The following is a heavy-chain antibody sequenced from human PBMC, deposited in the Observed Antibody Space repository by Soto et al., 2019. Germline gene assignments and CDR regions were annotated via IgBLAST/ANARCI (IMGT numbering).Heavy chain of an antibody. CDR3: VKSYSSSKYYYYYGMDV. CDR1: VFTFSSYS. Sequence: PGGSLRLSCSASVFTFSSYSMHWFRQAPWKGLEYVSSISSNGGSTYYADSVKGRFTISRDNSKNTLYLQMSSLRAEDTAVYYCVKSYSSSKYYYYYGMDVWGQGTTVTVSS. J-gene: IGHJ6*02. CDR2: ISSNGGST. V-gene: IGHV3-64D*06. D-gene: IGHD6-6*01.